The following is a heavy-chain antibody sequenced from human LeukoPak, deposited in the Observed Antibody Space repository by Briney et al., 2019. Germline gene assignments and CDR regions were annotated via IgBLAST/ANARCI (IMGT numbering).Heavy chain of an antibody. CDR2: IYYSGST. V-gene: IGHV4-39*01. J-gene: IGHJ4*02. CDR1: GGSISSSSYY. CDR3: ARHRDGYKGPFDY. Sequence: SETLSLTCTVSGGSISSSSYYWGWIRQPPGKGLEWIGSIYYSGSTYYNPSLKSRVTISVDTSKNQFSLKLSSVTAADTAVYYCARHRDGYKGPFDYWGQGTLVTVSS. D-gene: IGHD5-24*01.